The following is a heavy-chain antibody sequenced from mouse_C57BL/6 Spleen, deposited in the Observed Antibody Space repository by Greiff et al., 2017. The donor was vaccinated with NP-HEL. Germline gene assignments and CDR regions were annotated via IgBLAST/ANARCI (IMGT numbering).Heavy chain of an antibody. CDR2: IRLKSDNYAT. V-gene: IGHV6-3*01. D-gene: IGHD1-1*01. CDR1: GFTFSNYW. J-gene: IGHJ4*01. Sequence: EVQLQESGGGLVQPGGSMKLSCVASGFTFSNYWMNWVRQSPEKGLEWVAQIRLKSDNYATHYAESVKGRFTISRDDSKSSVYLQMNNLRAEDTGIYYCTASLYYYGSSYEDYAMDYWGQGTSVTVSS. CDR3: TASLYYYGSSYEDYAMDY.